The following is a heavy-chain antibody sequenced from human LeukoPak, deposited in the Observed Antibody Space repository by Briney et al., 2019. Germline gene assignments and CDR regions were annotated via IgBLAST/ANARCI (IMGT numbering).Heavy chain of an antibody. D-gene: IGHD3-10*01. CDR2: MNPNSGNT. J-gene: IGHJ6*02. V-gene: IGHV1-8*01. Sequence: ASVKVSCKASGYTFTSYDINWVRQATGQGLEWMGWMNPNSGNTGYAQKFQGRVTMTRNTSISTAYMELSSLRSEGTAVYYCARPRFIPYYYGMDVWGQGPTVTVSS. CDR3: ARPRFIPYYYGMDV. CDR1: GYTFTSYD.